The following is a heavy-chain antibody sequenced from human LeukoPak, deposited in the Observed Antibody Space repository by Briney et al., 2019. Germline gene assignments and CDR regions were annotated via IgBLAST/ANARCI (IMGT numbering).Heavy chain of an antibody. CDR2: IYYSGST. Sequence: PSETLSLTCTVSGGSISSYYWSWIRQPPGKGLEWIGHIYYSGSTNYNPSLKSRVTISVDTSKNQFSLKLSSVTAADTAAYYCAREWRGRYYYYYMDVWGKGTTVTVSS. J-gene: IGHJ6*03. CDR3: AREWRGRYYYYYMDV. D-gene: IGHD2-15*01. CDR1: GGSISSYY. V-gene: IGHV4-59*01.